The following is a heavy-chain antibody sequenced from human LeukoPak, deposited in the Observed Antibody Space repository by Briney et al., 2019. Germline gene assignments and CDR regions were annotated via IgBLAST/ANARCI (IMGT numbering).Heavy chain of an antibody. CDR2: TYYRSKWYN. J-gene: IGHJ6*03. CDR1: GDSVSINSAA. D-gene: IGHD6-13*01. Sequence: SQTLSLTCAISGDSVSINSAAWNWVRQSPSRGLEWLGRTYYRSKWYNDYAVSVKSRITINPDTSKNQFSLQLNSVTPEDTAVYYCAREWYSSLSLYYYYYMDVWGKGTTVTVSS. V-gene: IGHV6-1*01. CDR3: AREWYSSLSLYYYYYMDV.